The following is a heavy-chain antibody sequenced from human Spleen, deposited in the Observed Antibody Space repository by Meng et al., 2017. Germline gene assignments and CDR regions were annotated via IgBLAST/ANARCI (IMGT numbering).Heavy chain of an antibody. CDR1: GVSITNNNW. CDR3: ARGYRSKWWYFDY. J-gene: IGHJ4*01. CDR2: VYHDGST. D-gene: IGHD2-15*01. Sequence: AHLPEAGPGKVKPSGTLSLTCTVSGVSITNNNWWNWVRQPPGKGLEWIGEVYHDGSTDYNPSLKSRVTISVDRSNNQFSLRLTSVTAADTAIYYCARGYRSKWWYFDYWGHGTLVTASS. V-gene: IGHV4-4*02.